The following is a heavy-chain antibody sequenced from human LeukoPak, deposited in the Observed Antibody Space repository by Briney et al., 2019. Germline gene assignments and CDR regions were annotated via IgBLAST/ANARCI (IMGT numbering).Heavy chain of an antibody. D-gene: IGHD6-19*01. CDR2: ISYDGSNK. J-gene: IGHJ4*02. Sequence: PGGSLRLSCAASGFTFSSYGMHWVRQAPGKRLEWVAVISYDGSNKYYADSVKGRFTISRDNSKNTLYLQMNSLRAEDTAVYYCAKGSGAVAADFDYWGQGTLVTVSS. CDR3: AKGSGAVAADFDY. V-gene: IGHV3-30*18. CDR1: GFTFSSYG.